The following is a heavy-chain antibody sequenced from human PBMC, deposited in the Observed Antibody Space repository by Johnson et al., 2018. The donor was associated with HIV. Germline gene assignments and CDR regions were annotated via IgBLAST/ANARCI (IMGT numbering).Heavy chain of an antibody. Sequence: VQLVESGGGLVQPGGSLKLSCAASGFTFSSYDLHWVRQSTGKGLEWVSAIDTAGDTYYPGSVKGRFTISRENAKNSFYLQMNSLRAGDTAVYYCARATTYYFGSGSPLVAFDIWGQGTMVTVSS. CDR2: IDTAGDT. J-gene: IGHJ3*02. CDR1: GFTFSSYD. D-gene: IGHD3-10*01. CDR3: ARATTYYFGSGSPLVAFDI. V-gene: IGHV3-13*01.